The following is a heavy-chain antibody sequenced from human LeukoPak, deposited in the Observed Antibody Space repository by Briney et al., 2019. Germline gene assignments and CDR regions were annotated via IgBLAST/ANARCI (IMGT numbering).Heavy chain of an antibody. D-gene: IGHD1-14*01. V-gene: IGHV3-43D*04. CDR1: GFTFDDYA. CDR3: AKGYNEYYDYLDV. CDR2: ISWDGGST. J-gene: IGHJ6*03. Sequence: GGSLSLSCAASGFTFDDYAMHWVRQAPGKGLEWVSLISWDGGSTYYADSVKGRFTISRDNSKNSLYLQMNSLRAEDTALYYCAKGYNEYYDYLDVWGKGTTVTVSS.